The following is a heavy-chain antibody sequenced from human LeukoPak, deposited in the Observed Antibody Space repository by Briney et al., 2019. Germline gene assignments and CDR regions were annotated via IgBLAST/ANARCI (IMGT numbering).Heavy chain of an antibody. D-gene: IGHD3-22*01. CDR3: AGAPPALRLLYDSSGSFAY. CDR1: GYTFTSYD. V-gene: IGHV7-4-1*02. CDR2: INTNTGNP. Sequence: ASVKDSCTASGYTFTSYDLSWVRLAPGQGLERMRWINTNTGNPTYAQGFTGRFVFSLDTSVSTAYLQISSLKAEDTAVYYCAGAPPALRLLYDSSGSFAYWGQGTLVTVSS. J-gene: IGHJ4*02.